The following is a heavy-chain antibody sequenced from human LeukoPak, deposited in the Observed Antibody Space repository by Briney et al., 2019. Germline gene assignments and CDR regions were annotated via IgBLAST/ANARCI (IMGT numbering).Heavy chain of an antibody. CDR3: ARADVRGTVDY. CDR2: IYSGGST. V-gene: IGHV3-53*01. CDR1: GFTVSSNY. J-gene: IGHJ4*02. Sequence: GGSLRLSCAASGFTVSSNYMSWVRQAPGKGLEWVSVIYSGGSTYYADSVKGRFTISRDNSKNTLYLQMNSLRAEDTAVYYCARADVRGTVDYWGQGSLVTVSS. D-gene: IGHD3-10*02.